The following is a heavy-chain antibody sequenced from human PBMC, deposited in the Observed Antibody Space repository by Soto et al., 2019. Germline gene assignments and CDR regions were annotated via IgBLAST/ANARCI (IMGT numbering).Heavy chain of an antibody. V-gene: IGHV1-2*02. CDR1: GDTFSGYY. D-gene: IGHD6-13*01. J-gene: IGHJ5*02. CDR3: VTGYSSRWYWFDP. Sequence: QVQLVQSGAEVKKPGASVKVSCKASGDTFSGYYMHWVRQAPGQGLEWMGWINPESGDRNYAQKFQGRVSLTRDTSISTAYMDLSSLRSDDTAVYYCVTGYSSRWYWFDPWGQGTLVTVSS. CDR2: INPESGDR.